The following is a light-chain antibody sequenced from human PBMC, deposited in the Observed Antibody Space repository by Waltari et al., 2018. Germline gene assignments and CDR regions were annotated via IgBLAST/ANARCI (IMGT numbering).Light chain of an antibody. CDR1: QCISSW. CDR2: KAS. J-gene: IGKJ2*01. Sequence: DIQMTQSPSTLSASVGDRVTITCRASQCISSWLAWYQQKPGKAPKLLIYKASSLERGVPSRFSGSGSGTEFTLTISSLQPDDFATYYCQQYRTFGQGTKLEIK. V-gene: IGKV1-5*03. CDR3: QQYRT.